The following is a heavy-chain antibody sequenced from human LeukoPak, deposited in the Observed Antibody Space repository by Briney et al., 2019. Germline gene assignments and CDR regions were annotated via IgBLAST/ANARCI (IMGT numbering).Heavy chain of an antibody. CDR2: ISASGGST. CDR3: AKAPPHQAAGIFDY. Sequence: GGSLRLSCAASGFTFSSYAMSWVRQAPGKGLEWVSAISASGGSTYYADSVRGRFTISRDNSKNTLYVQMNSLRAEDTAVYYCAKAPPHQAAGIFDYWGQGTLVTVSS. J-gene: IGHJ4*02. D-gene: IGHD6-13*01. V-gene: IGHV3-23*01. CDR1: GFTFSSYA.